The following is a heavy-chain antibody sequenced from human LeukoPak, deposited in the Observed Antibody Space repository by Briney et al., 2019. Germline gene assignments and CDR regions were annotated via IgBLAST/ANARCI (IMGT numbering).Heavy chain of an antibody. J-gene: IGHJ5*01. D-gene: IGHD5-12*01. CDR1: GFTFSSYG. CDR2: IRYDGSNK. Sequence: PGGSLRLSCAASGFTFSSYGMHWVRQAPGKGLDWVAFIRYDGSNKYYADSVKGRFTISRDNSKNTLYLQMNSLRAEDTAVYYCAKSGYDFGGWFDSWGQGTLVTVCS. V-gene: IGHV3-30*02. CDR3: AKSGYDFGGWFDS.